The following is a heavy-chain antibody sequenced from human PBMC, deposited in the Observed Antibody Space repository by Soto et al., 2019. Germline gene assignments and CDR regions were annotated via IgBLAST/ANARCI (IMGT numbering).Heavy chain of an antibody. CDR2: ISTYNGNT. CDR3: ARGVVVPAATGKSWFDP. D-gene: IGHD2-2*01. CDR1: GYTFTSKG. Sequence: QVQLVQSGAEVEKPGASVKVSCKASGYTFTSKGITWVRQAPGQGLEWMGWISTYNGNTNYAQKLQGRVIMTTETSTSTVYMELRSLRSDDTAVYYCARGVVVPAATGKSWFDPWGQGTLVTVSS. J-gene: IGHJ5*02. V-gene: IGHV1-18*01.